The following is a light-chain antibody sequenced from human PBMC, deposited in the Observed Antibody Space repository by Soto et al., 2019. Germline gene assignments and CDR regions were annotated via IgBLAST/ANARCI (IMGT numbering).Light chain of an antibody. CDR3: GSYTSASTLV. Sequence: QSALAQPASVSGSPGQSITTSCTGTSSDVGAYNYVSWYQQHPGKAPKLMIYEVINRPSGVSNRFSGSKSGNTASLTISGLQAEDEADYYCGSYTSASTLVFGTGTKVTVL. CDR2: EVI. V-gene: IGLV2-14*01. CDR1: SSDVGAYNY. J-gene: IGLJ1*01.